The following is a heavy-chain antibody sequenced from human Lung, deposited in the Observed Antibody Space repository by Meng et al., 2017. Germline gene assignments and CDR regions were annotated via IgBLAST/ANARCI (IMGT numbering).Heavy chain of an antibody. CDR2: INHSGST. D-gene: IGHD4-11*01. Sequence: VQHPQLCHGSFSPPATLPLRCVVSGGSFSDYYWGWIRQPPGKGLEWIGEINHSGSTNYNPSLESRATISVDTSQTNLSLKLSSVTAADSAVYYCARGPTTMAHDFDYWGQGTLVTVSS. CDR1: GGSFSDYY. V-gene: IGHV4-34*01. CDR3: ARGPTTMAHDFDY. J-gene: IGHJ4*02.